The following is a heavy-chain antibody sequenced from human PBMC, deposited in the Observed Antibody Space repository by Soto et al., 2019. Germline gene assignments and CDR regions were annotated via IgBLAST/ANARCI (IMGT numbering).Heavy chain of an antibody. CDR1: GDSFKFST. D-gene: IGHD1-26*01. Sequence: QIQLVQSGAEVKKPGSSVRVSCKASGDSFKFSTISCVRQAPGQGLEWMGGIIILFGTTNYAQHLQDRVTITADTATTTVYMELSSLRPDDTAVYYCASSTGSYYTWFDPWCQGTRVSVSS. V-gene: IGHV1-69*06. CDR3: ASSTGSYYTWFDP. CDR2: IIILFGTT. J-gene: IGHJ5*02.